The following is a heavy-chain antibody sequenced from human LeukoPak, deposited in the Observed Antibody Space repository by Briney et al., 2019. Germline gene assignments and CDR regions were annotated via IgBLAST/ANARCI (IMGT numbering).Heavy chain of an antibody. V-gene: IGHV4-31*11. J-gene: IGHJ2*01. CDR3: ARARGYDILTGYYRGWYFDL. CDR2: IYYSGST. D-gene: IGHD3-9*01. Sequence: SQTLSLTCAVSGGPIKSTDSFWTWIRQNPGKGLEWIGYIYYSGSTYYNPSLQSRLTISVDTSNNQFSLSLSSVTAADTALYYCARARGYDILTGYYRGWYFDLWGRGTLVTVSS. CDR1: GGPIKSTDSF.